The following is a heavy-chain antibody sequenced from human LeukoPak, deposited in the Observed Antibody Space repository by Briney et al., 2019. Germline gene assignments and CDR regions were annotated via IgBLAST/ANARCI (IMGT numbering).Heavy chain of an antibody. V-gene: IGHV3-74*01. CDR1: GFTVSSYW. D-gene: IGHD6-13*01. CDR3: ARAGEGIAAAGIDY. J-gene: IGHJ4*02. Sequence: GGSLRLSCAASGFTVSSYWMHWVRQAPGKGLVWVSRINTDGSSTSYADSVKGRFTISRDNSKNTLYLQMNSLRAEDTAVYYCARAGEGIAAAGIDYWGQGTLVTVSS. CDR2: INTDGSST.